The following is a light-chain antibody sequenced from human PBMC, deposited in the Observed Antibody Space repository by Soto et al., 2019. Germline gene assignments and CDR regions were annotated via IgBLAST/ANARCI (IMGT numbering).Light chain of an antibody. CDR1: QSVSTN. Sequence: EVVLTQSPATLSVSPGARSTLSCRASQSVSTNLAWYKQRPGQAPRLLIYGASARATGIPDRLSGSGAGTEFTLTIRSMPSEDFAVYYCHQYNNWRTFGQGTRLEIK. V-gene: IGKV3-15*01. CDR3: HQYNNWRT. CDR2: GAS. J-gene: IGKJ5*01.